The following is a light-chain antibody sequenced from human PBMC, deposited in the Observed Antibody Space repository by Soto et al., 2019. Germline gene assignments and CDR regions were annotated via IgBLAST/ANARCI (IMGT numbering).Light chain of an antibody. V-gene: IGKV1-39*01. CDR1: QSIRSY. CDR3: QQSYSNPDT. J-gene: IGKJ3*01. Sequence: DIQMTQSPSSLSASVGDRVTIACRASQSIRSYLNWYQQKEGKAPEILIYAASSLHSGVPSRFSGSGSGTDFTLTISSLQPEDFPTYFCQQSYSNPDTFGPGTKVDIK. CDR2: AAS.